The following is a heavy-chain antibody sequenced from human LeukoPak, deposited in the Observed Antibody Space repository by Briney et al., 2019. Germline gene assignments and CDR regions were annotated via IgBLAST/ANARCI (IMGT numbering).Heavy chain of an antibody. V-gene: IGHV3-48*03. CDR3: GRQCSGGSCSDRGFDY. Sequence: GGSLRLSCAASGFTFSSYEMNCVRQAPGKGLEWVSYISSSGSNKYYADSVKGRFTISRDNAKNSLYLQMNSLRAEDTAVYYCGRQCSGGSCSDRGFDYWGQGTLVTVSS. J-gene: IGHJ4*02. CDR2: ISSSGSNK. D-gene: IGHD2-15*01. CDR1: GFTFSSYE.